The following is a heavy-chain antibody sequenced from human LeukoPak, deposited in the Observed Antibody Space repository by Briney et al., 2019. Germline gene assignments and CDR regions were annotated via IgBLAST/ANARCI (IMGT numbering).Heavy chain of an antibody. D-gene: IGHD1-14*01. V-gene: IGHV4-59*01. CDR3: ARARPERGYYYYYMDV. J-gene: IGHJ6*03. CDR2: IYYSGST. Sequence: PSETLSLTCTVSGGSISSYYWSWIRQPPGKGLEWIGYIYYSGSTNYNPSLKSRVTISVDTSKNQFSLKLSSVTAADTAVYYCARARPERGYYYYYMDVWGKGTTVTVSS. CDR1: GGSISSYY.